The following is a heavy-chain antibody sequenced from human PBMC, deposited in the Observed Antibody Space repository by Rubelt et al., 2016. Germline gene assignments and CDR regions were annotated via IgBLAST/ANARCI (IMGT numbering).Heavy chain of an antibody. CDR2: INSDGSDK. D-gene: IGHD3/OR15-3a*01. CDR3: AGGTGWIFDL. J-gene: IGHJ2*01. V-gene: IGHV3-7*04. CDR1: GFTFSSYW. Sequence: EVQLVESGGGLVQPGGSLRLSCAASGFTFSSYWMTWIRQAPGKGLEWVAIINSDGSDKQYVDSVKGRFTISRDNIKNSLYLQMNSLRAEDTATYFCAGGTGWIFDLWGRGTLVTVSS.